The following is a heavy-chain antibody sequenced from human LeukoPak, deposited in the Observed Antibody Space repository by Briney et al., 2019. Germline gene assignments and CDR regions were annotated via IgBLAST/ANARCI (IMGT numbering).Heavy chain of an antibody. CDR1: GGSISSSSYY. D-gene: IGHD3-10*01. Sequence: SETLSLTCTVSGGSISSSSYYWGWIRQPPGKGLEWIGSIYYSGSTYYNPSLKSRVTISVDTSKNQFSLKLSSVTAADTAVYYCMVRETKTYYYYYMDVWGKGTTVTISS. J-gene: IGHJ6*03. V-gene: IGHV4-39*01. CDR2: IYYSGST. CDR3: MVRETKTYYYYYMDV.